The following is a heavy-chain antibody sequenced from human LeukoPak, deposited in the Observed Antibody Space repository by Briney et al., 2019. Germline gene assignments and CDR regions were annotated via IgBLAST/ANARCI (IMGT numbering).Heavy chain of an antibody. J-gene: IGHJ4*02. CDR1: GFTFDDYA. D-gene: IGHD6-13*01. CDR2: ISWNSGSI. V-gene: IGHV3-9*01. Sequence: GRSLRLSCAASGFTFDDYAMHWVRQAPGKGLEWVSGISWNSGSIGYADSVKGRFTISRDNAKNSLYLQMNSLRAEDTALYYCAKAKLAAAGTTHFDYWGQGTLVTVSS. CDR3: AKAKLAAAGTTHFDY.